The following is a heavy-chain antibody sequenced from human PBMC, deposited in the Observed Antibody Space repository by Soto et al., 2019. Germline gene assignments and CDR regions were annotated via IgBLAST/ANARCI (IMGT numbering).Heavy chain of an antibody. J-gene: IGHJ4*02. V-gene: IGHV2-5*02. D-gene: IGHD7-27*01. CDR3: AHSLIPNWGSRGAFDY. CDR2: IYWDYDK. Sequence: QITLKESGPTLVKPTQTLTLTCTFSGFSLSTSGVGVGWIRQPPGKALEWLALIYWDYDKRYSPSLKSRLTITKDTSKNQVVLTMTNMDPVDTATYYCAHSLIPNWGSRGAFDYWGQGTLVTVSS. CDR1: GFSLSTSGVG.